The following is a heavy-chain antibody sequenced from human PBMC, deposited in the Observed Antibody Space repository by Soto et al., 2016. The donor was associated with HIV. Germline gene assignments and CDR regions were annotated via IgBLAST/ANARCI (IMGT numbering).Heavy chain of an antibody. D-gene: IGHD3-3*01. Sequence: QVQLVESGGGLVKPGGSLRLSCAASGFTFSDYYMTWIRQAPGKGLEWVSYISSGGSTIYYADSVKGRFTISRDNAQNSLYLQMNSLRAEDTAVYYCARANDFWSGFYAATYYYYYMDVWGKGTTVTVSS. V-gene: IGHV3-11*04. CDR1: GFTFSDYY. J-gene: IGHJ6*03. CDR3: ARANDFWSGFYAATYYYYYMDV. CDR2: ISSGGSTI.